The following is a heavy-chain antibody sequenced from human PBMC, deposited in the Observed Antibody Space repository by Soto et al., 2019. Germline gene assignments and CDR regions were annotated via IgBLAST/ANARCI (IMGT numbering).Heavy chain of an antibody. V-gene: IGHV1-2*04. J-gene: IGHJ6*03. D-gene: IGHD5-12*01. CDR3: ARGRANYYYYYMDV. CDR1: GYTFTGYY. CDR2: INPNSGGT. Sequence: ASVKVSCKASGYTFTGYYMHWVRQAPGQGLEWMGWINPNSGGTNYAQKFQGWVTMTRDTSISTAYMELSRLRSDDTAVYYCARGRANYYYYYMDVWGKGTTVTVSS.